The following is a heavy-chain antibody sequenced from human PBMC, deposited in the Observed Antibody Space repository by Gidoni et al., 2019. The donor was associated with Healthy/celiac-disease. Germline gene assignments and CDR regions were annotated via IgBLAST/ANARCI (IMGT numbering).Heavy chain of an antibody. CDR3: ARGRVYGSGRYSP. Sequence: QVQLQQWGAALLKPSETLSLTCAVYGGSFSGYYWSWIRQPPGKGLEWIGEINHSGSTNYNPSLKSRVTISVDTSKNQFSLKLSSVTAADTAVYYCARGRVYGSGRYSPWSQGTLVTVSA. D-gene: IGHD3-10*01. CDR2: INHSGST. V-gene: IGHV4-34*01. CDR1: GGSFSGYY. J-gene: IGHJ5*02.